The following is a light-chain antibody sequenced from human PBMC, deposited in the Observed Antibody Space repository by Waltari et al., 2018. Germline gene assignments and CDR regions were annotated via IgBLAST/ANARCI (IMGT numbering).Light chain of an antibody. J-gene: IGKJ1*01. CDR3: HEYDVWPPQGA. Sequence: IVMPHSPATLSVSPEERATPSSRASQSVSNNLACYQQKPGQAPRLLIYGTSTRAAAVTVKFRGSGSGTEFSLTISSLESEDFAMYYCHEYDVWPPQGAFGQGTRVDIK. V-gene: IGKV3-15*01. CDR2: GTS. CDR1: QSVSNN.